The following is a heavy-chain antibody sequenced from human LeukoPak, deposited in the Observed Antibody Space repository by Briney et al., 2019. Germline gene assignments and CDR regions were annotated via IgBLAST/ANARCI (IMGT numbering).Heavy chain of an antibody. CDR1: GFTLSSYA. CDR2: ISSNGGST. J-gene: IGHJ4*02. V-gene: IGHV3-64*01. Sequence: GGSLRLSCAASGFTLSSYAMHWVRQAPGKGLEYVSAISSNGGSTYYANSVKGRFTISRDNSKNTLYLQMGSLRAEDMAVYYCARDLQPGYSSGWYFGYWGQGTLVTVSS. D-gene: IGHD6-19*01. CDR3: ARDLQPGYSSGWYFGY.